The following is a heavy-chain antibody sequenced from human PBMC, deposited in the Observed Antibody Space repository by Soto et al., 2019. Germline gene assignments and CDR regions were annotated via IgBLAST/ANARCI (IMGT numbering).Heavy chain of an antibody. CDR1: GFTFTAYA. Sequence: QVQLVESGGGVVQPGRSLRLSCAASGFTFTAYALYWVRQAPGKGLEWVAVISYDGRNQYYADSVKGRFTISRDNSKNTLFLQVCSLRPADTVVYYGARDLIGGDNYWIDPWGQGTRVTVSS. J-gene: IGHJ5*02. CDR2: ISYDGRNQ. D-gene: IGHD3-16*01. CDR3: ARDLIGGDNYWIDP. V-gene: IGHV3-30*04.